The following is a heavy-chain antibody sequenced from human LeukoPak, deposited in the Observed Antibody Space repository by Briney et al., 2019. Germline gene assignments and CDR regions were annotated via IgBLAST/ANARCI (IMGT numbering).Heavy chain of an antibody. CDR2: ISNNGGYT. Sequence: GXXXLXXAAXXFXXXSSXXXXVRQAPGKGXEWVXAISNNGGYTYYADSVQGRFTISRDNSKSTLCLQMNSLRAEDTAVYYCAKQLGYCSDGSCYFPYWGQGTLVTVSS. D-gene: IGHD2-15*01. V-gene: IGHV3-23*01. CDR3: AKQLGYCSDGSCYFPY. J-gene: IGHJ4*02. CDR1: XFXXXSSX.